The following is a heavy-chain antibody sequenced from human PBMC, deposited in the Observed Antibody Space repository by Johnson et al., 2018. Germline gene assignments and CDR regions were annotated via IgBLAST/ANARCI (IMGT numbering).Heavy chain of an antibody. J-gene: IGHJ1*01. Sequence: QLVESGAEVKKPGESLKLSCKASGYSFTNYWIGWVRQMPGKGLEWMGNVYPGDSDTRYSTSFQGQVTTPADKSISTAYLQWSSLKAAYTAKYHCARKWADSSGDNKSFQDWGQGTLVTVSS. CDR1: GYSFTNYW. CDR2: VYPGDSDT. V-gene: IGHV5-51*03. CDR3: ARKWADSSGDNKSFQD. D-gene: IGHD3-22*01.